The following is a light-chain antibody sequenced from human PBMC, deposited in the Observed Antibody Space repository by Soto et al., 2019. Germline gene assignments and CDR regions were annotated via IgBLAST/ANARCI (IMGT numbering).Light chain of an antibody. CDR2: DAS. CDR1: ESIRTW. Sequence: IQMTQSPSTLSASIGDRVTITCRASESIRTWLAWYQHKPGKAPKFLIYDASSLESGVPSRFSGSGSGTDFTLTISSLQAEDLATYYCQQVKSYPLTFGGGTKVDIK. V-gene: IGKV1-5*01. CDR3: QQVKSYPLT. J-gene: IGKJ4*01.